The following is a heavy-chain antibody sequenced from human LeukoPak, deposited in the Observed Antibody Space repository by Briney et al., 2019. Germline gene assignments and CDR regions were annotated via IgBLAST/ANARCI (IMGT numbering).Heavy chain of an antibody. CDR1: GGTFSSYA. Sequence: SVKVSCKASGGTFSSYAISLVRQAPGQGLEWMGRIIPIFGTANYAQKFQGRITITTDESTSTAYMELSSRRSEDTAVYYCARDLYSSGWYSDYWGQGTLVTVSS. V-gene: IGHV1-69*05. CDR2: IIPIFGTA. D-gene: IGHD6-19*01. J-gene: IGHJ4*02. CDR3: ARDLYSSGWYSDY.